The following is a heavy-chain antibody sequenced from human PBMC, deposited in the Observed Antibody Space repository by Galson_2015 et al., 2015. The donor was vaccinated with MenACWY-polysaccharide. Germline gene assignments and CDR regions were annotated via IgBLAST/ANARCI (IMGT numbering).Heavy chain of an antibody. Sequence: SCNASGYTFTSYDINWVRQATGQGLEWMGWKNPNSGNTGYAQKFQGRVTMTRNTSISTAYMELSSLRSEDTAVYYCARGKHSSSWYDPWGQGTLVTVSS. D-gene: IGHD6-13*01. CDR2: KNPNSGNT. CDR1: GYTFTSYD. V-gene: IGHV1-8*01. CDR3: ARGKHSSSWYDP. J-gene: IGHJ5*02.